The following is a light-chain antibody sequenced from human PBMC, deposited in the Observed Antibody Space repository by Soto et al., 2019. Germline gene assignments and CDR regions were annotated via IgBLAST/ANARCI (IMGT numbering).Light chain of an antibody. CDR1: SSDVGGYDY. J-gene: IGLJ2*01. CDR2: DVN. CDR3: SSFTSSTTLV. V-gene: IGLV2-14*03. Sequence: QSALTQPASVSGSPGQSITISCTGTSSDVGGYDYVSWHQQLPGKAPKLLIYDVNYRPSGVSNRFSGSKSGDTASLTISGLQAEDEADYYCSSFTSSTTLVFGGGTKLTVL.